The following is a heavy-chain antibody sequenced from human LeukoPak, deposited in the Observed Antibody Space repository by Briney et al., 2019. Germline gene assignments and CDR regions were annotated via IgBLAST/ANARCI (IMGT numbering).Heavy chain of an antibody. Sequence: SETLSLTCAVYGGSFSGYYWRWIRQPPGKGLEWIGDINHSGGTNYNPSLKSRVTISVDTSKNQFSLKLSSVTAADTAVYYCARGLAYYDILTGYYYWGKGTLVTVSS. CDR1: GGSFSGYY. CDR3: ARGLAYYDILTGYYY. V-gene: IGHV4-34*01. D-gene: IGHD3-9*01. J-gene: IGHJ4*02. CDR2: INHSGGT.